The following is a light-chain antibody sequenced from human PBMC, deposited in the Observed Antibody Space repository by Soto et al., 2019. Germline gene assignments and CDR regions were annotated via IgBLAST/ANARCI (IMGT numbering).Light chain of an antibody. J-gene: IGKJ3*01. V-gene: IGKV3-11*01. CDR1: QSVSRY. CDR2: DIS. CDR3: QHRTNWPPILS. Sequence: DIVLTQSPATLSLSPGERATLSCRASQSVSRYLAWYQQKPGQAPRLLIYDISNRATGVPARFSGSGSGTDFTLTISSLESEDFAVYYCQHRTNWPPILSFRPGTKVDIK.